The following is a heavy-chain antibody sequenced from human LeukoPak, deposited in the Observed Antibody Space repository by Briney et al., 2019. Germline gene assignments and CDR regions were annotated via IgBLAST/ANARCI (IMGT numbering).Heavy chain of an antibody. V-gene: IGHV3-74*01. CDR3: ARDFGEPYYYGSGSY. D-gene: IGHD3-10*01. Sequence: GGSLRLSCAASGFTFSSYWMHWVRQAPGKGLVWVSRIKTDGSSTYYADSVKGRFTISRDNSKNTLYLQMNSLRAEDTAVYYCARDFGEPYYYGSGSYWGQGTLVTVSS. CDR1: GFTFSSYW. CDR2: IKTDGSST. J-gene: IGHJ4*02.